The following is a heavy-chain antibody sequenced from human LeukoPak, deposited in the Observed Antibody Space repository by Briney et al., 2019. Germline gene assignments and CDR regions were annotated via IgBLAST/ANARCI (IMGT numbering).Heavy chain of an antibody. Sequence: PGGSLRLSCAASGFTFSSYGMHWVRQAPGKGLEWVAFIRYDGSNKYYADSVKGRFTISRDNSKNTLYLQMNSLRAEDTAVYYCAKDPSYYDSSGYRYFDYWGQGTLVTVSS. D-gene: IGHD3-22*01. CDR2: IRYDGSNK. J-gene: IGHJ4*02. V-gene: IGHV3-30*02. CDR3: AKDPSYYDSSGYRYFDY. CDR1: GFTFSSYG.